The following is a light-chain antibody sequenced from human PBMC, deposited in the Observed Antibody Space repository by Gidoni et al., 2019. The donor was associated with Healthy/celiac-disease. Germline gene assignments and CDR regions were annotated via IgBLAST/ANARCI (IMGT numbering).Light chain of an antibody. CDR3: CSYVGSSTVV. CDR2: EGS. V-gene: IGLV2-23*01. Sequence: ISCTGTSSDVGSYNLVSWYQQYPGKAPKLMIYEGSKRPSGVSNRFSGSKSGNTASLTISGLQAEDEADYYCCSYVGSSTVVFGGGTKLTVL. J-gene: IGLJ2*01. CDR1: SSDVGSYNL.